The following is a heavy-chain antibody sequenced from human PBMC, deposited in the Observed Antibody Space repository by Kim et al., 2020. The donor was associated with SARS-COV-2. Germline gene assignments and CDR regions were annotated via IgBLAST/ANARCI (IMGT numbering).Heavy chain of an antibody. Sequence: SETLSLTCTVSGYSISSGYYWGWIRQPPGKGLEWIGSIYHSGSTYYNPSLKSRVTISVDTSKNQFSLKLSSVTAADTAVYYCALAMVRGVISENWFDPWG. CDR2: IYHSGST. J-gene: IGHJ5*02. CDR1: GYSISSGYY. V-gene: IGHV4-38-2*02. CDR3: ALAMVRGVISENWFDP. D-gene: IGHD3-10*01.